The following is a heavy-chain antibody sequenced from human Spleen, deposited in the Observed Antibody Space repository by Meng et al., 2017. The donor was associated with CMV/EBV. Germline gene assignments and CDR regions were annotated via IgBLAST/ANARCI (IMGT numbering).Heavy chain of an antibody. D-gene: IGHD6-13*01. CDR1: GFNFKEYY. CDR2: IWYDGSDK. V-gene: IGHV3-33*06. Sequence: GESLKISCSTSGFNFKEYYMSWIRQAPGKGLEWVAVIWYDGSDKYYADSVKGRLTISRDNSKNTLYLQMNSLRAEDTAVYYCAKGGYSSSPLYNWGQGTLVTVSS. CDR3: AKGGYSSSPLYN. J-gene: IGHJ4*02.